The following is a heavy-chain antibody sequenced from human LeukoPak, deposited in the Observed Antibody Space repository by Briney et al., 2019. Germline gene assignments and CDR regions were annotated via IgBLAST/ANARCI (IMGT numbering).Heavy chain of an antibody. J-gene: IGHJ4*02. CDR1: GFTFSRHW. Sequence: GGSLRLSCAASGFTFSRHWMTWVRQAPGRGLEWVANIKEDGTKKNYVDSVKGRFTISRDNAKNSLYLQMNSLRAEDTAVYYCATPLDYYDSSGYHQGGDWGQGTLVTVSS. CDR3: ATPLDYYDSSGYHQGGD. D-gene: IGHD3-22*01. V-gene: IGHV3-7*03. CDR2: IKEDGTKK.